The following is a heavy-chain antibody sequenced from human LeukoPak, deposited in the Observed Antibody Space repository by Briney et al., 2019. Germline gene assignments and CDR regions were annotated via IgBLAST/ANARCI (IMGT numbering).Heavy chain of an antibody. J-gene: IGHJ5*02. D-gene: IGHD3-3*01. CDR3: ARAPAEVYDFWSGYYGFDP. V-gene: IGHV3-33*01. Sequence: GGSLRLSCAASGFTFSSYGMHWVRQAPGKGLEWVAVIWYDGSNKYYADSVKGRFTISRDNSKNTLYLQMNSLRAEDTAVYYCARAPAEVYDFWSGYYGFDPWGQGTLVTVSS. CDR2: IWYDGSNK. CDR1: GFTFSSYG.